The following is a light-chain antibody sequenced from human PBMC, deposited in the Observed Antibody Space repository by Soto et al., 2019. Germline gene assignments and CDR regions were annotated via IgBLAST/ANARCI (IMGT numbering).Light chain of an antibody. V-gene: IGKV3-20*01. CDR2: GAS. Sequence: ETVLTQSPGTVSLSPGERATLSCRASQSVTSSYLAWYQQKPGRAPRLLIYGASSRATGIPDRFSGSGSGTDFTLTISRLEPEDFAVYYCQQYGSSLWTFGQGTKVDIK. CDR1: QSVTSSY. J-gene: IGKJ1*01. CDR3: QQYGSSLWT.